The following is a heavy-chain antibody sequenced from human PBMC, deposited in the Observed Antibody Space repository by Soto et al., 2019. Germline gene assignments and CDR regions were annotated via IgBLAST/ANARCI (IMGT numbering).Heavy chain of an antibody. V-gene: IGHV4-30-2*01. CDR1: GGSITRGGYS. CDR3: ARWSPLYGMDV. D-gene: IGHD3-3*01. Sequence: QLQLQESGSGLVKPSQTLSLMCDVSGGSITRGGYSWSWIRQLPGKGLEWLGYIYDNGNTYYNASLKSRVTISVDRSQNQFSLNLTSVTAADTAVYYCARWSPLYGMDVWGQGATVTVSS. CDR2: IYDNGNT. J-gene: IGHJ6*02.